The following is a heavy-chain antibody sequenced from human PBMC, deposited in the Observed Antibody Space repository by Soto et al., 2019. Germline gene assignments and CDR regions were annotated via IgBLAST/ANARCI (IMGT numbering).Heavy chain of an antibody. D-gene: IGHD6-6*01. CDR1: GGTFSSYT. V-gene: IGHV1-69*06. CDR2: IIPMFGTL. Sequence: QLHLVQSGAEVKKPGSSVKVSCKASGGTFSSYTINWVRQAPGQGLEWLGGIIPMFGTLYYAQKFQGRLTIAADSSASTVYMELSTLRSDDPAAYYCARKVASSDNAFDLWGQGTMVTVSS. CDR3: ARKVASSDNAFDL. J-gene: IGHJ3*01.